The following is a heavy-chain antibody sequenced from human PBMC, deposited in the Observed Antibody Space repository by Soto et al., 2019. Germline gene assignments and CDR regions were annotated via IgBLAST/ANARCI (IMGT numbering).Heavy chain of an antibody. CDR3: ARSQDSSGYWNNCFDP. CDR2: IIPLFGTA. Sequence: SVKVSCKASGGTFSTYTMTWVRQAPGQGLEWMGGIIPLFGTANYAQKFQGRVTITADESTSTVYMELSSLRSEDTAVYYCARSQDSSGYWNNCFDPWGQGTLVTVSS. D-gene: IGHD3-22*01. J-gene: IGHJ5*02. V-gene: IGHV1-69*13. CDR1: GGTFSTYT.